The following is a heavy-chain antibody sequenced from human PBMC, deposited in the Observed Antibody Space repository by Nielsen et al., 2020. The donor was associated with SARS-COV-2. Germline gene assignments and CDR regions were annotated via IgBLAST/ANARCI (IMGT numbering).Heavy chain of an antibody. D-gene: IGHD3-22*01. CDR3: ARDPYYYDSSGYLGGMGY. CDR1: GFTFSSYW. V-gene: IGHV3-7*01. J-gene: IGHJ4*02. Sequence: GGSLRLSCAASGFTFSSYWMSWVRQAPGKGLEWVANIKQDGSEKYYVDSVKGRFTISRDNAKNSLYLQMNSLRAEDTAVYYCARDPYYYDSSGYLGGMGYWGQGTLVTVSS. CDR2: IKQDGSEK.